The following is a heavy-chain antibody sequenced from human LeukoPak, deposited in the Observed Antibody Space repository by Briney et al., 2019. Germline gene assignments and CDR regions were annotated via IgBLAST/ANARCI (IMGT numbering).Heavy chain of an antibody. V-gene: IGHV3-74*01. CDR2: INGDGSTT. CDR3: TRPQRDRAYAFDI. CDR1: GFTFSSFW. J-gene: IGHJ3*02. D-gene: IGHD3-10*01. Sequence: GGSLRLSCAASGFTFSSFWMHWVRQAPGKGLVWVSRINGDGSTTSYADSVKGRFTISRDNAKNTLYLQMNSLRAEDTAVYYCTRPQRDRAYAFDIWGQGSMVTVSS.